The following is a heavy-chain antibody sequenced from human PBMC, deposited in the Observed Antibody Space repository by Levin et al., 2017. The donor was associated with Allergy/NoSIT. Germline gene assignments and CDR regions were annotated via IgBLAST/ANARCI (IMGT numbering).Heavy chain of an antibody. CDR3: ARGSYCSGGSCYSLFSWFDP. V-gene: IGHV3-74*01. CDR2: INSDGSST. D-gene: IGHD2-15*01. J-gene: IGHJ5*02. Sequence: GGSLRLSCAASGFTFSSYWMHWVRQAPGKGLVWVSRINSDGSSTSYADSVKGRFTISRDNAKNTLYLQMNSLRAEDTAVYYCARGSYCSGGSCYSLFSWFDPWGQGTLVTVSS. CDR1: GFTFSSYW.